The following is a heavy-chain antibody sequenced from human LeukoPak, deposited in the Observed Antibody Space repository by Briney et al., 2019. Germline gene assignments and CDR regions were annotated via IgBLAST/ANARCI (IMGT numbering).Heavy chain of an antibody. V-gene: IGHV1-69*05. CDR2: INPIFGTA. CDR1: GGTFSSYA. CDR3: ARGILRGSYYYYYMDV. Sequence: ASVKVSCKASGGTFSSYAISWVRQAPGQGLEWMGGINPIFGTANYAQKFQGRVTITTDESTSTAYMELSSLRSEDTAVYYCARGILRGSYYYYYMDVWGKGTTVTVSS. D-gene: IGHD3-10*01. J-gene: IGHJ6*03.